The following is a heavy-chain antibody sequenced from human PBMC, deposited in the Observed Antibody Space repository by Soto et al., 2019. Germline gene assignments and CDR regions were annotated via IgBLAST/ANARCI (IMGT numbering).Heavy chain of an antibody. CDR1: RFTFSSYA. J-gene: IGHJ6*02. Sequence: GGSLRLSCAASRFTFSSYAMSWVRQAPGKGLEWVSAIGGSGGSTYYADSVKGRFTISRDNSKNTLFLQMNSLRAEDTAVYYCAKDPYYYDTSEMDVWGQGTTVTVSS. D-gene: IGHD3-22*01. V-gene: IGHV3-23*01. CDR3: AKDPYYYDTSEMDV. CDR2: IGGSGGST.